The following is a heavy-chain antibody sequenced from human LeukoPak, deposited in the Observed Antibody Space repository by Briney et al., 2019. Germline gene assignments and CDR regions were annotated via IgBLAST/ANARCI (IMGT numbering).Heavy chain of an antibody. CDR1: GFRFTNCW. CDR2: IYPGDSDT. D-gene: IGHD3-16*01. CDR3: ARIGVNYYYYMDV. Sequence: GESLKISCKGSGFRFTNCWIAWVRQMPGKGLEWMGIIYPGDSDTRYSPSFQGQVTISADKSISTAYLQWSSLKASDTAMYYCARIGVNYYYYMDVWGKGTTVTISS. J-gene: IGHJ6*03. V-gene: IGHV5-51*01.